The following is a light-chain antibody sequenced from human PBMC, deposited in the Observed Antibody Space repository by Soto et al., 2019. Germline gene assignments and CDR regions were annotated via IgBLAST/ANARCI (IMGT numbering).Light chain of an antibody. V-gene: IGKV3-20*01. J-gene: IGKJ5*01. CDR3: QQDYNLPIT. CDR1: QSVSSSY. CDR2: GAS. Sequence: NVFTQSPCTLSLSPGERATLTCRASQSVSSSYLAWYQQKPGQAPRLLIYGASSRATGIPDRFSGSGSGTDFTLTINSLQPEDFAVYYCQQDYNLPITFGQGTRLEIK.